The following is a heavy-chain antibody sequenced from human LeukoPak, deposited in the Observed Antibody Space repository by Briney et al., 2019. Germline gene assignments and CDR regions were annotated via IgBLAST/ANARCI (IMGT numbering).Heavy chain of an antibody. V-gene: IGHV1-18*01. Sequence: ASVKVSCKASGYTFTSYGISWVRQAPGQGLEWMGWISAYNGNTNYAQKFQGRVTMTTDTSTSTAYMELRSLRSDDTAVYYCARVNGIAAAGPPYYGMDVWGQGTTVTVSS. CDR3: ARVNGIAAAGPPYYGMDV. J-gene: IGHJ6*02. CDR2: ISAYNGNT. D-gene: IGHD6-13*01. CDR1: GYTFTSYG.